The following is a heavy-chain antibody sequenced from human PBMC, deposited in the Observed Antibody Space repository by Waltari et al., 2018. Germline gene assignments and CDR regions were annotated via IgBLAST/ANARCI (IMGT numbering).Heavy chain of an antibody. J-gene: IGHJ6*02. CDR3: AGDIKKNDCGSGYESDYYYGMDV. CDR1: GGTFSSYA. V-gene: IGHV1-69*13. Sequence: QVQLVQSGAAVKKPGSSVKVSCKASGGTFSSYAISWVRQAPGQGLEWLGGIIPNCVTTNCGQEFEGRVTITAEEATSTAYMGRSRLRTEDTAVYYCAGDIKKNDCGSGYESDYYYGMDVWGQGTTGTVSS. CDR2: IIPNCVTT. D-gene: IGHD3-3*01.